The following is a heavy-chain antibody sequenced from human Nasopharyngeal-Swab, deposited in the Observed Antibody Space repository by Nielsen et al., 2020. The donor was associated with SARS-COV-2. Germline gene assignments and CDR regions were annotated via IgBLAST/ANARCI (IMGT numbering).Heavy chain of an antibody. CDR2: IWYDGSNK. D-gene: IGHD5-24*01. Sequence: GESLKISCATSGFTFTSYAMHWVRQAPGKGLQWVAFIWYDGSNKYYADSVRGRFTISRDNSKHTLSLQMNSLRAEDTAVYYCARDIQMGGMDVWGQGTTVTVSS. J-gene: IGHJ6*02. CDR1: GFTFTSYA. CDR3: ARDIQMGGMDV. V-gene: IGHV3-33*01.